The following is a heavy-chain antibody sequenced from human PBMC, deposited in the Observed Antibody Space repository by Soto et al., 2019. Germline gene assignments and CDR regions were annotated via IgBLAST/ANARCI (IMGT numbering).Heavy chain of an antibody. Sequence: EVQLVESGGGLVQPGGSLRLSCAASGFTFSSYWMHWVRQAPGKGLVWVSRINSDGSSTSYADSVKGRFTISRDNAKNTLYLQMNSLRAEDTAVYYCAREKVVWYSSYGMDVWGQGTTVTVSS. CDR1: GFTFSSYW. CDR3: AREKVVWYSSYGMDV. D-gene: IGHD6-13*01. CDR2: INSDGSST. J-gene: IGHJ6*02. V-gene: IGHV3-74*01.